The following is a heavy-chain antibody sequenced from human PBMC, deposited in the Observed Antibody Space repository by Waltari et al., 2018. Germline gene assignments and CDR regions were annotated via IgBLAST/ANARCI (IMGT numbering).Heavy chain of an antibody. CDR3: ASYYYDSSGYQGAFDI. CDR1: GGSISSSNW. CDR2: IYHSGGT. D-gene: IGHD3-22*01. J-gene: IGHJ3*02. V-gene: IGHV4-4*02. Sequence: QVQLQESGPGLVKPSGTLSLTCAVSGGSISSSNWWSWVRQPPGKGLEWIGEIYHSGGTNSNPSLKSRVTISVDKSKNQFSLKLSSVTAADTAVYYCASYYYDSSGYQGAFDIWGQGTMVTVSS.